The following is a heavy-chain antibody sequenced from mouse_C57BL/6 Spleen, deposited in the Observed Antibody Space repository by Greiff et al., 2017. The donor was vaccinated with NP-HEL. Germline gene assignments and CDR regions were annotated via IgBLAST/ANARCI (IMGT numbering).Heavy chain of an antibody. D-gene: IGHD2-3*01. CDR2: ISDGGSYT. V-gene: IGHV5-4*01. J-gene: IGHJ4*01. CDR3: ARDDGYPNYYAMDY. Sequence: EVKLVESGGGLVKPGGSLKLSCAASGFTFSSYAMSWVRQTPEKRLEWVATISDGGSYTYYPDNVKGRFTISRDNAKNNLYLQMSHLKSEDTAMYYCARDDGYPNYYAMDYWGQGTSVTVSS. CDR1: GFTFSSYA.